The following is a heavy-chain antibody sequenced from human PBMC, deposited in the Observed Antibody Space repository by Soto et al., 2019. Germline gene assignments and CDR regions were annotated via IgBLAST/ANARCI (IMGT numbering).Heavy chain of an antibody. CDR1: GYTFTSYG. Sequence: QVQLVQSGAEVKNPGASVKVSCTASGYTFTSYGISWVRQAPGQGFEWLGWLSAYNGNTNYAQKRQGRVTMTTDSSTRPASMGLRSTGADDTAVYDWARADTHSISGGMDFWGQGTLVTVSS. V-gene: IGHV1-18*01. CDR3: ARADTHSISGGMDF. J-gene: IGHJ1*01. D-gene: IGHD3-16*01. CDR2: LSAYNGNT.